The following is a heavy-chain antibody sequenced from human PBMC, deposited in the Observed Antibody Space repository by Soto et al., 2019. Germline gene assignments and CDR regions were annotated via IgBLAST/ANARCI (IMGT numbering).Heavy chain of an antibody. CDR1: GGAFTNDI. CDR2: IIPLLDIT. CDR3: ARDSPLGSTFSGYDAIDY. Sequence: QVQLVQSGAEVKKPGSSVKVSCKASGGAFTNDIITWVRQAPGQGLEWMGRIIPLLDITNYAQKFQGRVTITADKSTSTAYMELNRLISEDTAVYYCARDSPLGSTFSGYDAIDYWGQGTLVTVSS. J-gene: IGHJ4*02. V-gene: IGHV1-69*08. D-gene: IGHD5-12*01.